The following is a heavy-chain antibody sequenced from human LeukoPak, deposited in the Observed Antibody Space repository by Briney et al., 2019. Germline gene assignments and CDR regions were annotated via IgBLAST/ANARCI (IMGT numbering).Heavy chain of an antibody. V-gene: IGHV3-21*01. CDR3: ARDRPTGASLLFVVQ. J-gene: IGHJ4*02. CDR2: VTSSGSRT. Sequence: PGGSLRLSCAASGFTFSSCAMSWIRQAPGKGLEWVSDVTSSGSRTYYADSVRGRFTISRDNAKNSLYLLMNSLRAEDTAVYYCARDRPTGASLLFVVQWGQGTLVTASS. D-gene: IGHD3-3*01. CDR1: GFTFSSCA.